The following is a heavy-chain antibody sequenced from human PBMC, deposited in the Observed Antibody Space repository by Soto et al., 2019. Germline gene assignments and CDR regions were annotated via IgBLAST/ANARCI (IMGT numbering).Heavy chain of an antibody. J-gene: IGHJ2*01. Sequence: PSETLSLTCAVYGGSFSGYYWSWIRQPPGKGLEWIGEINHSGSTNYNPSLKRRVTISVDTAKNQFSLQLSAVTAADTAVNYYATHCGGGSCYAIGCWYLGLWGSGTLVPVTS. D-gene: IGHD2-15*01. CDR3: ATHCGGGSCYAIGCWYLGL. CDR1: GGSFSGYY. V-gene: IGHV4-34*01. CDR2: INHSGST.